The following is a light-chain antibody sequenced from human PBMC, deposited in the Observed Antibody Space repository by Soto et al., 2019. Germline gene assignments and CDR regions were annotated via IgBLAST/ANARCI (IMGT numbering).Light chain of an antibody. CDR3: QSYDF. CDR2: GNS. Sequence: QSVLTQPPSVSGAPGQRVTISCTGSSSNIGAGCDVHWYQQLPGTAPKLLIYGNSNRPSGVPDRFSGSKSGTSASLAITGLQAEDEADYYCQSYDFFGTGTKLTVL. CDR1: SSNIGAGCD. V-gene: IGLV1-40*01. J-gene: IGLJ1*01.